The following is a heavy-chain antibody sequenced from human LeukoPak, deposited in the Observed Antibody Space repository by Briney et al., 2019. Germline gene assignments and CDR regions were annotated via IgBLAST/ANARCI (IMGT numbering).Heavy chain of an antibody. V-gene: IGHV4-39*01. CDR2: IYYSGST. J-gene: IGHJ5*02. CDR1: GGSISSSSYY. D-gene: IGHD2-8*02. Sequence: SETLSLTCTVSGGSISSSSYYWGWIRQPPGKGLEWIGSIYYSGSTYYNPSLKSRVTISVDTSKNQFSLKLSSVTAADTAVYYCARHRTGGTEANNWFDPWGQGTLVTVSS. CDR3: ARHRTGGTEANNWFDP.